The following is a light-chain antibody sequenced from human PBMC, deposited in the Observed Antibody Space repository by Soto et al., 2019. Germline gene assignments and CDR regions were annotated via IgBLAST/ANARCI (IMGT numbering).Light chain of an antibody. CDR3: SLSYSGGRV. V-gene: IGLV7-46*01. J-gene: IGLJ3*02. CDR1: TGAVTSGHY. CDR2: DIN. Sequence: QTVVTQEPSLTVTPGGTVTLTCGSSTGAVTSGHYPYWFQQKPGRAHRTLIYDINNKHSWTPARFSGSLLGGKAALTLSGAQPEDEAEYYCSLSYSGGRVFGGGTKLTVL.